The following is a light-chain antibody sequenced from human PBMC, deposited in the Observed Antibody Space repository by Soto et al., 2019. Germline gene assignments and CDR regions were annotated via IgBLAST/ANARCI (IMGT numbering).Light chain of an antibody. CDR1: SSNIGRHT. CDR3: AAWDGSLNGLV. J-gene: IGLJ2*01. Sequence: QSVVTQPPSASGAPGQSVTIPCSGSSSNIGRHTVNWYQQLPGTAPKLLIYNNERPSGVPDRFSGSRSGTSASLAISRLQSEDEADYYCAAWDGSLNGLVFGGGTKLTVL. V-gene: IGLV1-44*01. CDR2: NN.